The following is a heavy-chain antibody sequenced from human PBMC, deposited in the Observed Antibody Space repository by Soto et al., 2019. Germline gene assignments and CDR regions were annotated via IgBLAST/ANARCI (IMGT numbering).Heavy chain of an antibody. CDR2: IYNSGST. V-gene: IGHV4-4*02. Sequence: QVQLQESGPGLVKPSGTLSLTCAVSGGSISSSNWWSWVCQPPGKGLGGIGEIYNSGSTNYNPSLKSRVTISVDKSNNQFSLKLSSVTAADTAVYYWSRAPPVCGTTCYGMDVWGQGTTVNVSS. J-gene: IGHJ6*02. CDR1: GGSISSSNW. D-gene: IGHD1-1*01. CDR3: SRAPPVCGTTCYGMDV.